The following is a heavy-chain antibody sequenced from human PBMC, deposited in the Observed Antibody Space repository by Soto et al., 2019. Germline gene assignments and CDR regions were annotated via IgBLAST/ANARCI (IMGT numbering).Heavy chain of an antibody. D-gene: IGHD1-26*01. CDR3: AXDEGVGGTLGLFDY. V-gene: IGHV3-30*03. CDR1: GFDFTYYA. J-gene: IGHJ4*02. CDR2: MSSDGSKI. Sequence: QVQLVESGGGAVQPGESLRLSCVASGFDFTYYAMHWVRQAPGKGLESVAVMSSDGSKIHHTDSVKGRFTISRDNSKXXXXXXXXXXXXXXXXXXXXAXDEGVGGTLGLFDYWGQGTLVSVSS.